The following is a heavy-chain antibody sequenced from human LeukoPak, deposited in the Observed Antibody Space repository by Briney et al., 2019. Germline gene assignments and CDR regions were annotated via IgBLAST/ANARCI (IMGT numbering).Heavy chain of an antibody. CDR1: GYTLTELS. CDR2: FDPEDGET. V-gene: IGHV1-24*01. D-gene: IGHD4-17*01. Sequence: ASVKVSCKVSGYTLTELSMHWVRQAPGKGLEWMGGFDPEDGETIYAQKFQGRVTMTEDTSTDTAYMELSSLRSEDRAVYYCATSTGNYGDYFGLYYWGQGTLVTVSS. CDR3: ATSTGNYGDYFGLYY. J-gene: IGHJ4*02.